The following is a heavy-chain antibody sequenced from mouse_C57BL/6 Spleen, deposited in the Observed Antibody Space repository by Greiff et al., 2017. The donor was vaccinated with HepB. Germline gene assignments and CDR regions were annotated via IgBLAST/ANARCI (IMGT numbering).Heavy chain of an antibody. CDR1: GYAFSSSW. Sequence: QVQLQQSGPELVKPGASVKISCKASGYAFSSSWMNWVKQRPGKGLEWIGRIYPGDGDTNYNGKFKGKATLTADKSSSTAYMQLSSLTSEDSAVYFCGRDGSNLYYFDYWGQGTTLTVSS. CDR3: GRDGSNLYYFDY. J-gene: IGHJ2*01. CDR2: IYPGDGDT. D-gene: IGHD1-1*01. V-gene: IGHV1-82*01.